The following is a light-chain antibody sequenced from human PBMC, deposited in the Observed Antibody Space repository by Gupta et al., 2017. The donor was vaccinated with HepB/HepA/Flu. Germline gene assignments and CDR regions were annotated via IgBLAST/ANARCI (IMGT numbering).Light chain of an antibody. J-gene: IGLJ3*02. CDR2: EVS. CDR1: SDHVGSYNR. V-gene: IGLV2-18*02. Sequence: QSALTQPPAVSGSPGQSVTLSRTGISDHVGSYNRVSWYQQFPGTVPKLMIFEVSNRPSGVPYRVSGSNSGNTAFLNISGLQAEDEADDDCSSYTSSSIGTFGGGTKLTVL. CDR3: SSYTSSSIGT.